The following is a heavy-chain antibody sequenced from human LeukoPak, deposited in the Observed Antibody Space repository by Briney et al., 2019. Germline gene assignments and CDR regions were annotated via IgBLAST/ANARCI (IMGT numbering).Heavy chain of an antibody. CDR1: GFTFSSYE. CDR2: ISSSGSTI. Sequence: PGGSLRLSCAASGFTFSSYEMNWVRQAPGKGLECVSYISSSGSTIYYADSVKGRFTISRDNAKNSLYLQMNSLGAEDTAVYYCARRSYSNPTFDYWGQGTLVTVSS. D-gene: IGHD4-11*01. V-gene: IGHV3-48*03. J-gene: IGHJ4*02. CDR3: ARRSYSNPTFDY.